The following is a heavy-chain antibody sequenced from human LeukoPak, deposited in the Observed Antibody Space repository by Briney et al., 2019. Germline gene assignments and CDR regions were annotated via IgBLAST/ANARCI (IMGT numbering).Heavy chain of an antibody. D-gene: IGHD3-10*01. J-gene: IGHJ4*02. V-gene: IGHV3-23*01. CDR2: ISGSAVIT. CDR3: ARDKSYFGSGNYHYFDS. CDR1: GLTFINYA. Sequence: PGGSLRLSCAASGLTFINYAMTWVRQAPGKGLEWVSAISGSAVITFYADSVKGRFTTSRDNSKNTVYLQMNSLRPEDTALYYCARDKSYFGSGNYHYFDSWGQGALVIVSS.